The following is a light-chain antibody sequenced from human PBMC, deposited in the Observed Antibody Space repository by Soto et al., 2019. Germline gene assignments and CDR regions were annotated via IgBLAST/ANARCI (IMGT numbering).Light chain of an antibody. CDR1: QSISSW. J-gene: IGKJ1*01. V-gene: IGKV1-5*03. CDR2: KAS. Sequence: DIQMTQSPSTLSASVGDRVTITCRASQSISSWLAWYQQKPGKAPKVLIYKASSLESGVPSRFSGGGSVTEFTLTISSLQPDDFATYYCQQYNTYPWTFGQGTQVEIK. CDR3: QQYNTYPWT.